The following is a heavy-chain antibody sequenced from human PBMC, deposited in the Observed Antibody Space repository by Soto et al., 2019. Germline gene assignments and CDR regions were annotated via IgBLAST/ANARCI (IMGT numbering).Heavy chain of an antibody. D-gene: IGHD4-17*01. CDR3: ARGPSYSDSYFDY. Sequence: GGSLRISCAASEFTFSNYAMHWVRQPPGKGLQWLAVISYDGNNKYYADSVEGRFTISRDNSKNTVYLQMNSLRLEDTAVYYCARGPSYSDSYFDYWGQGTLVKVSS. J-gene: IGHJ4*02. V-gene: IGHV3-30*03. CDR2: ISYDGNNK. CDR1: EFTFSNYA.